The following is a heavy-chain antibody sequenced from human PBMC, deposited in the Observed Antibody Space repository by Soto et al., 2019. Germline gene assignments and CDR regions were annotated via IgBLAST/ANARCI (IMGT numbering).Heavy chain of an antibody. CDR3: AQVDDVAALFAY. J-gene: IGHJ4*02. Sequence: SGPTLVNPTQTLTLTCTFSGFSLSTTGAGVGWIRQPPGKALEWLAVIYWNDDKSYSPSLKSRLTISKDTSKKQVVLTMMNMAPVDTGTYYCAQVDDVAALFAYLGQGTLVTVSS. V-gene: IGHV2-5*01. CDR1: GFSLSTTGAG. CDR2: IYWNDDK. D-gene: IGHD6-6*01.